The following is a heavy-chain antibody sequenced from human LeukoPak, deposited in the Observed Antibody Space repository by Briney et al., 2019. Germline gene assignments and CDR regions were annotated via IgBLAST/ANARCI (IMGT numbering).Heavy chain of an antibody. Sequence: GGSLRLSCAASGFTFSSYWMHWVRQAPGKGLVWVSRINSDGSSTSHADSVKGRFTISRDNAKNTLYLQMNSLRDEDTAVYYCARVWGLAVAGGEIEYWGQGTLDTVSS. J-gene: IGHJ4*02. CDR2: INSDGSST. D-gene: IGHD6-13*01. V-gene: IGHV3-74*01. CDR1: GFTFSSYW. CDR3: ARVWGLAVAGGEIEY.